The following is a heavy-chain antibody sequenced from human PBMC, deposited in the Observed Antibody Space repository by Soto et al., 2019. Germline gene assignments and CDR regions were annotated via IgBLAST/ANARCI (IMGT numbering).Heavy chain of an antibody. CDR3: ARGPDYDVWRGRYRGPFDS. J-gene: IGHJ4*02. CDR1: GSTFSSYW. D-gene: IGHD3-3*01. Sequence: GGSLRLSCAVSGSTFSSYWMSWVRQAPGKGLEWVATIKQDGSDKYYVDSVKGRFTISRDNAKNSLYLQMNSLRAEDTAVYYCARGPDYDVWRGRYRGPFDSWGQGSLVTVSS. V-gene: IGHV3-7*01. CDR2: IKQDGSDK.